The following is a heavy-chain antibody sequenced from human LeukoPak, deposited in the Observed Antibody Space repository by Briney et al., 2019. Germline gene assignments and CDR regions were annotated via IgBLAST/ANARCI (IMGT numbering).Heavy chain of an antibody. D-gene: IGHD6-19*01. CDR1: GFTFRSYG. J-gene: IGHJ4*02. CDR3: AKDSGYSSGWQADY. CDR2: ISYDGSNK. V-gene: IGHV3-30*18. Sequence: GRSLRLSCAASGFTFRSYGMHWVRQAPGKGLGWVAVISYDGSNKYYADSVRGRFTISRDNSKNTLYLQMNSLRAEDTAVYYCAKDSGYSSGWQADYWGQGTLVTVSS.